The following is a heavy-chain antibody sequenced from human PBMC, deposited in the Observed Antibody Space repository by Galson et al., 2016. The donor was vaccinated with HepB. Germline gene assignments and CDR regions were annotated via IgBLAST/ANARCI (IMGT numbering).Heavy chain of an antibody. J-gene: IGHJ5*02. Sequence: SLRLSCAASGFTVSSNYMTWVRQAPGEGLEWVSVIYGGGGTNYADSVKGRFTISRDNYKNTLYLQMDSLRAEDTAVYFCTKDAGFYGGNSPPDSWGQGTLVTVSS. CDR3: TKDAGFYGGNSPPDS. CDR1: GFTVSSNY. D-gene: IGHD4-23*01. CDR2: IYGGGGT. V-gene: IGHV3-53*01.